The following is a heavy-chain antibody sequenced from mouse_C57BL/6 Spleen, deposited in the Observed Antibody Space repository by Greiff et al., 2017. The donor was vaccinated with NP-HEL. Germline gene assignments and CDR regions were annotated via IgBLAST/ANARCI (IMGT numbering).Heavy chain of an antibody. CDR1: GFNIKDYY. V-gene: IGHV14-1*01. Sequence: EVQLQQSGAELVRPGASVKLSCTASGFNIKDYYMHWVKQRPEQGLEWIGRIDPEDGDTEYAPQFQGKATMTADTSSNTAYLQLSSLTSEDTAVYYCTLGAAQAYFDYWGQGTTLTVSS. D-gene: IGHD3-2*02. J-gene: IGHJ2*01. CDR2: IDPEDGDT. CDR3: TLGAAQAYFDY.